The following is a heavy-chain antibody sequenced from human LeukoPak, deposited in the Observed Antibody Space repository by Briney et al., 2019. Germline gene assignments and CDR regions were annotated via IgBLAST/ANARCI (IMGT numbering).Heavy chain of an antibody. J-gene: IGHJ4*02. CDR1: GFTFSSYA. D-gene: IGHD3-22*01. V-gene: IGHV3-23*01. CDR3: ARPQSSSGYYWPFDD. Sequence: SGGSLRLSCAASGFTFSSYAMRWVRQAPGKGLEWVSAISPSSGTFYADSVKGRFTISRDNSKNTLYLQMNSLRAEGTAVYYCARPQSSSGYYWPFDDWGQGTLVTVSS. CDR2: ISPSSGT.